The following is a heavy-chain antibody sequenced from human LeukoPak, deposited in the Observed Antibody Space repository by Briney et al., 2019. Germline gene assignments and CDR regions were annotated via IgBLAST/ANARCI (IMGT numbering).Heavy chain of an antibody. CDR3: ARRRIVVGWFDP. CDR1: GYTFTSYD. J-gene: IGHJ5*02. V-gene: IGHV1-8*01. CDR2: MNPNSGNT. Sequence: ASVKVSCKASGYTFTSYDINWVRQATGQGLEWMGWMNPNSGNTGYAQKFQGRVTMTRNTSISTAYMELSSLRSEDPAVYYCARRRIVVGWFDPWGQGTLVTVSS. D-gene: IGHD3-22*01.